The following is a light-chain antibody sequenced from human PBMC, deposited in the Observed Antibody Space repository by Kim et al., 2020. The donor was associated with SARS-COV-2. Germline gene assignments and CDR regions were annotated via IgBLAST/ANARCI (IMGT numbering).Light chain of an antibody. J-gene: IGKJ2*01. CDR3: HQYNSYSHA. V-gene: IGKV1-5*01. CDR2: DAS. CDR1: QSSTRW. Sequence: SVGDRVPMTSRASQSSTRWLAWYQQSPGRAHMLLICDASSLKGGVPSRFSGSGSGTEFSLTISSLQPDDFATFFCHQYNSYSHAFGKGTKLEI.